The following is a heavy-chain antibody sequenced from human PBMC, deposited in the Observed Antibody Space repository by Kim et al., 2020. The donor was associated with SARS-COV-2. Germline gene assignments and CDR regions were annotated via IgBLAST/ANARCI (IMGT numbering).Heavy chain of an antibody. V-gene: IGHV4-39*01. J-gene: IGHJ6*02. CDR3: ASTYYDFWSGPNYGMDV. CDR1: GGSISSSSYY. CDR2: IYYSGST. D-gene: IGHD3-3*01. Sequence: SETLSLTCTVSGGSISSSSYYWGWIRQPPGKWLEWIGSIYYSGSTYYNPSLKSRVTISVDTSKNQFSLKLSSVTAADTAVYYCASTYYDFWSGPNYGMDVWGQGTTVTVSS.